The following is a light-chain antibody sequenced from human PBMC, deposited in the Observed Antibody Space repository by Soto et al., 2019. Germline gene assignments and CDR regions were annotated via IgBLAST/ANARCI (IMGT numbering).Light chain of an antibody. V-gene: IGKV3-11*01. CDR3: QQRSNWLT. J-gene: IGKJ4*01. CDR2: DAS. CDR1: ESVVSNY. Sequence: EIVLTQSPATLSLSPGERATLSCRATESVVSNYLAWYQLKPGQAPRLLIYDASNRATGIPARFSGSGSGTVFTLTISSLEPEDFAVYYCQQRSNWLTFGGGTKVDIK.